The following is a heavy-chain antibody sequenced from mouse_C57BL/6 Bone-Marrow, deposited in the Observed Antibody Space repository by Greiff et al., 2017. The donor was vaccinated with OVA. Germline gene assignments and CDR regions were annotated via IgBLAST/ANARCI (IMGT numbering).Heavy chain of an antibody. J-gene: IGHJ1*03. V-gene: IGHV5-6*01. CDR2: ISSGGSYT. CDR3: ARLIASCNYWYFDV. D-gene: IGHD6-1*01. CDR1: GFTFSSYG. Sequence: EVQLVESGGDLVKPGGSLKLSCAASGFTFSSYGMSWVRQTPDKRLEWVATISSGGSYTYYPDSVKGRFTISRDKAKNTLYLQISSLKSEDTAMYYCARLIASCNYWYFDVWGTGTTVTVSS.